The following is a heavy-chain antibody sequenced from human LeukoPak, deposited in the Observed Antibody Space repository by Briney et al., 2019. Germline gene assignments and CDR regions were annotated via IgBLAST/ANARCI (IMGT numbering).Heavy chain of an antibody. CDR1: GGSISSSSYY. CDR3: ARGVYGDYTLLDWYFDL. Sequence: NPSETLSLTCTVSGGSISSSSYYWGWIRQPPGKGLEWIGSIYYSGSTYYNPSLKSRVTISVDTSKNQFSLKLSSVTAADTAVYYCARGVYGDYTLLDWYFDLWGRGTLVTVSS. CDR2: IYYSGST. D-gene: IGHD4-17*01. V-gene: IGHV4-39*07. J-gene: IGHJ2*01.